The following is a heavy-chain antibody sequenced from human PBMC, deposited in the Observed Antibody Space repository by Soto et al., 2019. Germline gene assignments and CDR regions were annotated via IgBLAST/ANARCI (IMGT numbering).Heavy chain of an antibody. CDR2: IYGGGTT. CDR1: GFAVSSKY. D-gene: IGHD6-19*01. V-gene: IGHV3-53*01. J-gene: IGHJ4*02. CDR3: VQTTGWPGFDF. Sequence: EVQLVESGGGLIQPGGSLRLSCAASGFAVSSKYMTWVRQAPGKGLEWVSGIYGGGTTYYADSVKGRFTISRDTSKTTLYLQMNSLRAEDTAVYYCVQTTGWPGFDFWGQGTLVTVSS.